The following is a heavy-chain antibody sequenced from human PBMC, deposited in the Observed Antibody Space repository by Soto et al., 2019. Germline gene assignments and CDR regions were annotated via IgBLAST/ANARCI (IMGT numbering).Heavy chain of an antibody. J-gene: IGHJ5*02. V-gene: IGHV6-1*01. CDR3: ARDREYSSGWGANRWFDP. CDR2: TYYRSKWYN. Sequence: SQTLSLTCAISGDRVSSNSAAWNWIRQSPSRGLEWLGRTYYRSKWYNDYAVSVKSRITINPDTSKNQFSLQLNSVTPEDTAVYYCARDREYSSGWGANRWFDPWGQGTLVTVSS. CDR1: GDRVSSNSAA. D-gene: IGHD6-19*01.